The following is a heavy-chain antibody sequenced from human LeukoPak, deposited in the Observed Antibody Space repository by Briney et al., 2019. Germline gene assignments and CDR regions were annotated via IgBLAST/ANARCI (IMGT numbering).Heavy chain of an antibody. V-gene: IGHV3-33*01. CDR1: GFTFSSYG. Sequence: GGSLRLSCAASGFTFSSYGMHWVRQAAGKGLEWVAVIWYDGTNKYYADSVRGRFTISRDSSKNTLYLQMNSLRVEDTAVYYCARAAYDSTGYLTLWGQGTLVTVSS. D-gene: IGHD3-22*01. CDR3: ARAAYDSTGYLTL. CDR2: IWYDGTNK. J-gene: IGHJ4*02.